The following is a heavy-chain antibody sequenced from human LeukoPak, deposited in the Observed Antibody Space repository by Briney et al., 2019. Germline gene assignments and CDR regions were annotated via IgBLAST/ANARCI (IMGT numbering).Heavy chain of an antibody. Sequence: PSETLSLTCTVSGGSISSYYWSGIRQPPGKGLEWIGYIYYSGSTNYNPSLKSRVTISVDTSKNQFSLKLSSVTAADTAVYYCARINSGSYYAYYYYYMDVWGKGTTVTVSS. V-gene: IGHV4-59*01. CDR2: IYYSGST. CDR1: GGSISSYY. J-gene: IGHJ6*03. D-gene: IGHD1-26*01. CDR3: ARINSGSYYAYYYYYMDV.